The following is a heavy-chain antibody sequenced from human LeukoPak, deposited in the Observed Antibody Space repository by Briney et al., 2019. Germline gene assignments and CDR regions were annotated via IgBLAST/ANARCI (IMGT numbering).Heavy chain of an antibody. CDR1: GASISNYY. CDR2: IYYSGST. D-gene: IGHD2-2*01. V-gene: IGHV4-59*01. J-gene: IGHJ5*02. Sequence: SETLSLTCTVSGASISNYYWSWIRQPPGKGLEWVGYIYYSGSTNYNPSLKSRVTISIDTSKNQFSLKLRSVTAADTAVYYCARQRCSSTSCYANWFDPWGQGTLVTVSS. CDR3: ARQRCSSTSCYANWFDP.